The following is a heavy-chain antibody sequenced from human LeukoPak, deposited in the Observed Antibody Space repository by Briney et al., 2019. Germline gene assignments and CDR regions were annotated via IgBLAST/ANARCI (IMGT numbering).Heavy chain of an antibody. D-gene: IGHD1-26*01. J-gene: IGHJ4*02. CDR3: AKVGLVGARWNYFDY. V-gene: IGHV3-30*18. CDR2: ISYDGSNK. Sequence: PGGSLRLSCAASGFTFSSYGMHWVRQAPGKGLEWVAVISYDGSNKYYADSVKGRFTISRDNSKNTLYLQMNSLRAEDTAVYYCAKVGLVGARWNYFDYWGQGTLVTVSS. CDR1: GFTFSSYG.